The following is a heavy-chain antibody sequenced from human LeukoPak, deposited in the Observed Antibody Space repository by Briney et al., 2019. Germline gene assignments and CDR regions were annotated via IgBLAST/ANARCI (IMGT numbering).Heavy chain of an antibody. D-gene: IGHD6-13*01. CDR3: AREAWTAAGLDY. CDR1: GFIFSNYG. J-gene: IGHJ4*02. V-gene: IGHV3-23*01. CDR2: ISASGSAT. Sequence: GGSLRLSCAASGFIFSNYGMNWVRQAPGKGLEWVAAISASGSATSYADSVRGRFTISRDNSKSTTYLQMNSLRAEDTAVYYCAREAWTAAGLDYWGQGTLVTVSS.